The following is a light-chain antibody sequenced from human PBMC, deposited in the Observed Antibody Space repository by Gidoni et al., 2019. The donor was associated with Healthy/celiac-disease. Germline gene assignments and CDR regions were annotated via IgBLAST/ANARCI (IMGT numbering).Light chain of an antibody. Sequence: SYELTQPPSVSVSPGQTARITCAGDALPKQYAYWYQQKAGQAPVLVIYKDSERPSGLPERFSGSSSGTTVTLTISGFLAEDEAHYYCQSADISGSYPWVFGGGTKLTVL. CDR1: ALPKQY. J-gene: IGLJ3*02. CDR3: QSADISGSYPWV. V-gene: IGLV3-25*03. CDR2: KDS.